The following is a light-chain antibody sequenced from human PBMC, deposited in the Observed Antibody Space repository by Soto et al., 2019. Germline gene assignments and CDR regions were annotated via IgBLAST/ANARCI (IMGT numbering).Light chain of an antibody. J-gene: IGKJ1*01. V-gene: IGKV1-16*02. CDR3: QQHSRHPWT. Sequence: DIQMTQSPSSLSASVGDRVSITCRASQDISNFLAWFQQKPGKAPKSLIYNSFTLHSGVPSKFSGSGSGTHFTLTITDLQPEDSATYYCQQHSRHPWTFGQGTKVEIK. CDR1: QDISNF. CDR2: NSF.